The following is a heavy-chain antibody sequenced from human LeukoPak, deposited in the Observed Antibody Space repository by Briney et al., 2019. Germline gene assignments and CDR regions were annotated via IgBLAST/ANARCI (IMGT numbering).Heavy chain of an antibody. V-gene: IGHV1-69*13. CDR1: GGTFSSYA. CDR2: INPISGTA. J-gene: IGHJ4*02. Sequence: SVKVSCKASGGTFSSYAISWVRQAPGPGLEWMGGINPISGTANYAQKFQGRVTITADESTSTAYMELSSLRSEDTAVYYCAREARYYDILTGYYLFYFVYWGQGTLVTVSS. D-gene: IGHD3-9*01. CDR3: AREARYYDILTGYYLFYFVY.